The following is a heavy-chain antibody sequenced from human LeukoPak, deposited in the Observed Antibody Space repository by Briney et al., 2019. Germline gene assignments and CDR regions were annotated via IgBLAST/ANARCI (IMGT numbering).Heavy chain of an antibody. V-gene: IGHV3-23*01. CDR1: GFTFSSYA. J-gene: IGHJ1*01. D-gene: IGHD4-11*01. CDR3: ARPLMTALTTRECFQY. CDR2: ISASGGST. Sequence: PGGSLRLSCAASGFTFSSYAMTWVRQAPGKGLEWVSAISASGGSTYYADSVKGRFTISRDNSKNTLHLQMNTLRAEDTAVYYCARPLMTALTTRECFQYWGQGTLVTVSS.